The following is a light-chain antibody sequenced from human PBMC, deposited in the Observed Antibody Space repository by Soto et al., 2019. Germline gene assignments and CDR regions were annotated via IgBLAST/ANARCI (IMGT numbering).Light chain of an antibody. CDR1: SSNIGGYD. V-gene: IGLV1-47*01. CDR2: RND. J-gene: IGLJ1*01. Sequence: QSVLTQPPSSSGTPGQRVTISCSGSSSNIGGYDVHWYQRLPGTAPKVLIYRNDQRPSGVPDRFSGSKSGTSASLAISGLRSEDEADYYCAVWDASLSGHVFGTGTKVTVL. CDR3: AVWDASLSGHV.